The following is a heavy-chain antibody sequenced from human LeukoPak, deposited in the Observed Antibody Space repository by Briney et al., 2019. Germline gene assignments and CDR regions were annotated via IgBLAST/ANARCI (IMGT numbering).Heavy chain of an antibody. J-gene: IGHJ6*02. D-gene: IGHD5-18*01. CDR1: GFTFSSYW. V-gene: IGHV3-74*01. CDR3: ARDRGYSSGGYYYYGMDV. Sequence: GGSLRLSCAASGFTFSSYWMHWVRQAPRKGLVWVSRINSDGSSTSYADSVKGRFTISRDNAKNTLYLQMNSLRAEDTAVYYCARDRGYSSGGYYYYGMDVWGQGTTVTVSS. CDR2: INSDGSST.